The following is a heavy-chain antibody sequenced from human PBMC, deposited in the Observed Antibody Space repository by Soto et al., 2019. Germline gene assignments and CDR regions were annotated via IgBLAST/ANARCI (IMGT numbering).Heavy chain of an antibody. J-gene: IGHJ6*02. Sequence: GGSLRLSCAASGFTFSSYAMSWVRQAPGKGLEWVSAISGSGGSTYYADSVKGRFTISRDNSKNTLYLQMNSLRAEDTAVYYCAKGSNYYDSSGYYPLSYYYYGMDVWGQGTTVTVSS. CDR2: ISGSGGST. D-gene: IGHD3-22*01. CDR1: GFTFSSYA. V-gene: IGHV3-23*01. CDR3: AKGSNYYDSSGYYPLSYYYYGMDV.